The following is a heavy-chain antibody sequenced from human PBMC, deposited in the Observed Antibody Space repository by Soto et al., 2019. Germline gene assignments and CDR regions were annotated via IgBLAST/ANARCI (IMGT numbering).Heavy chain of an antibody. CDR1: GASFSSNSAA. V-gene: IGHV6-1*01. CDR2: TYYRSKWYN. Sequence: SQPLSLNCSISGASFSSNSAACNCSRQSPSRGLEWLGRTYYRSKWYNDYAVSVKSRITINPDTSKNQFSLQLNSVTPEDTAVHYCARDSPEGYYYYGMDVWGQGTTVTVSS. CDR3: ARDSPEGYYYYGMDV. J-gene: IGHJ6*02.